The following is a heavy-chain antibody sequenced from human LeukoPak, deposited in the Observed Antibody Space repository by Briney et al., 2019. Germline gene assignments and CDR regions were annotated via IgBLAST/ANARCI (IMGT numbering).Heavy chain of an antibody. CDR3: ARGDGATPPDVFDV. D-gene: IGHD3-10*01. CDR2: ISSGSTYI. Sequence: PGGSLRLSYTASGFTFSSYSMNWVRQAPGKGLQWVSSISSGSTYIYYADSLKGRFTISRDNTKNSLYLQMNSLRGEDAAVYYCARGDGATPPDVFDVWGQGTMVTVSS. CDR1: GFTFSSYS. V-gene: IGHV3-21*01. J-gene: IGHJ3*01.